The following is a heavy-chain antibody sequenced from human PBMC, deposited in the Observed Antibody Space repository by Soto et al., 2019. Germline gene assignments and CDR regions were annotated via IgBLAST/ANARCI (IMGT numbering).Heavy chain of an antibody. CDR2: ISWNSGTI. J-gene: IGHJ4*02. D-gene: IGHD5-12*01. CDR1: GFTFDDYD. CDR3: ATAHVEIVTMLGATFDH. Sequence: PGGSLRLSCAASGFTFDDYDMHWVRQAPGKGLEWVSGISWNSGTIGYADSVKGRFTISRDNAKNSLYLQMDSLRAGDTALYYCATAHVEIVTMLGATFDHWGRGPLVTVSP. V-gene: IGHV3-9*01.